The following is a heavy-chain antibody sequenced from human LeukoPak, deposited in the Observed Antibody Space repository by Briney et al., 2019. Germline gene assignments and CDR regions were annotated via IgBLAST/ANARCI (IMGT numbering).Heavy chain of an antibody. CDR3: ARDGTAPGVYFDY. D-gene: IGHD6-13*01. J-gene: IGHJ4*01. Sequence: GGSLRLSCAASGFTFSSYWMHWVRQTPGKGLEWVANINQAGNEKYYLDSVKGRFTISRDNAKNSLYLQMSSLRAEDTALYYCARDGTAPGVYFDYWGHGTLVTVSS. V-gene: IGHV3-7*01. CDR1: GFTFSSYW. CDR2: INQAGNEK.